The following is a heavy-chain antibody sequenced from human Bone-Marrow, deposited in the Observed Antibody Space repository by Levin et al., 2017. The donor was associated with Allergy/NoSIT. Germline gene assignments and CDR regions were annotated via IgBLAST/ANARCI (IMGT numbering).Heavy chain of an antibody. D-gene: IGHD2-15*01. CDR1: GFTFSSYW. Sequence: GGSLRLSCAASGFTFSSYWMHWVRQAPGKGLVWVSRFNSDGSSTSYADSVKGRFTISRDNAKNTLYLQMNSLRAEDTAVYYCARGVVVVVAALDYWGQGTLVTVSS. J-gene: IGHJ4*02. V-gene: IGHV3-74*01. CDR3: ARGVVVVVAALDY. CDR2: FNSDGSST.